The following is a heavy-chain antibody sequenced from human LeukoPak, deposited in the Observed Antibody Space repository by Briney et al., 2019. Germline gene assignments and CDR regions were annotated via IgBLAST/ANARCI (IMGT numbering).Heavy chain of an antibody. CDR2: TYYRSTWYN. V-gene: IGHV6-1*01. CDR1: GDSVSSNSVT. Sequence: SQTLSLTCAISGDSVSSNSVTWDWIRQSPSRGLEWLGRTYYRSTWYNDYAVSVRGRITVNPDTSKNQFSLHLNSVTPEDTAVYYCARRLTQYDCFDPWGQGILVTVST. CDR3: ARRLTQYDCFDP. D-gene: IGHD2-2*01. J-gene: IGHJ5*02.